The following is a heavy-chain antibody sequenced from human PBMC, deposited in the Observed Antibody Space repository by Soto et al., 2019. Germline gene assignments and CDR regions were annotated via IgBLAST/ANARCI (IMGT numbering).Heavy chain of an antibody. CDR1: GFTFSSYA. Sequence: PGGSLRLSCAASGFTFSSYAMHWVRQAPGKGLEWVAVISYDGSNKYYADSVKGRFTISRDNSKNTLYLQMNSLRAEDTAVYYCARDVVSVGYQLPPLYYYYGMDVWGQGTTVTVSS. CDR2: ISYDGSNK. V-gene: IGHV3-30-3*01. CDR3: ARDVVSVGYQLPPLYYYYGMDV. J-gene: IGHJ6*02. D-gene: IGHD2-2*01.